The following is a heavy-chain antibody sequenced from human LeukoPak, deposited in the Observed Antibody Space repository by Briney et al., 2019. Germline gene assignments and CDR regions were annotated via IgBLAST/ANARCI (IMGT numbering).Heavy chain of an antibody. CDR1: GGSISSYY. J-gene: IGHJ2*01. Sequence: SETLSLTCTVSGGSISSYYWSWIRQPPGKGLEWIGYIYYSGSTNYNPSLRSRVTMSVDTSKDQFSLKLSSVTAADTAVYFCARAGYYAHGPNWYFDLWGRGTLVTVSS. V-gene: IGHV4-59*12. CDR2: IYYSGST. D-gene: IGHD2/OR15-2a*01. CDR3: ARAGYYAHGPNWYFDL.